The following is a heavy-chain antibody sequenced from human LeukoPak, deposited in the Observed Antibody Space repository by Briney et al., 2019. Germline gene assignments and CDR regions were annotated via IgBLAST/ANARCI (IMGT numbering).Heavy chain of an antibody. Sequence: ASVKVSCKASGYTFTSYYMHWVRQAPGQGLEWMGIINPSGGSTSYAQKFQGRVTMTRDTSTSTVYMELSSLRSEDTAVYYCATVPGPADYGGNSGAFDIWGQGTMVTVSS. D-gene: IGHD4-23*01. CDR3: ATVPGPADYGGNSGAFDI. CDR1: GYTFTSYY. V-gene: IGHV1-46*01. J-gene: IGHJ3*02. CDR2: INPSGGST.